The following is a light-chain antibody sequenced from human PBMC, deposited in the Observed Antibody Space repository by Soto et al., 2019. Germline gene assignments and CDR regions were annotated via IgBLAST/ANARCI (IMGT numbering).Light chain of an antibody. CDR1: SSDVGGYNY. CDR3: SSYAGSNNSYV. V-gene: IGLV2-8*01. Sequence: QSALTQPPSASGSPGQSVTISCTGTSSDVGGYNYVSWYQQHPGIAPKLMIYEVSKRPSGVPDRFSGSKSGNTASLTVSGLQAEDEADYYCSSYAGSNNSYVFGTGTKLTVL. J-gene: IGLJ1*01. CDR2: EVS.